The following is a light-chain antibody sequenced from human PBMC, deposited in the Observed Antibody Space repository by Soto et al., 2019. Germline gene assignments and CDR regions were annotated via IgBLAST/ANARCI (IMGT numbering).Light chain of an antibody. J-gene: IGKJ5*01. CDR2: DAS. CDR1: KSVDLH. Sequence: VLTQSPTTLSLSPGKRATLSCRAIKSVDLHLAWYQHKPGQAPRLLIYDASNRATGSPARFSGSGSGTDLALTISSLEPEAFAVYYCQHYGSSPPPITFGQGTRLEIK. CDR3: QHYGSSPPPIT. V-gene: IGKV3-11*01.